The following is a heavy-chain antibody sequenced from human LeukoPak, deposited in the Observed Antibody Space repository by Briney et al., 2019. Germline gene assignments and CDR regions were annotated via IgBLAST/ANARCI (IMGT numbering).Heavy chain of an antibody. CDR3: ARIYDFWSGSRGYYYGMDV. V-gene: IGHV4-39*01. D-gene: IGHD3-3*01. Sequence: PSETLSLTCTVSGGSISSSSYYWGSIRQPPGKGLEWIGSIYSSGSTYYNPSLKSRVTISVDTSKNQFSLKLSSVTAADTAVYYCARIYDFWSGSRGYYYGMDVWGQGTTVTVSS. CDR1: GGSISSSSYY. J-gene: IGHJ6*02. CDR2: IYSSGST.